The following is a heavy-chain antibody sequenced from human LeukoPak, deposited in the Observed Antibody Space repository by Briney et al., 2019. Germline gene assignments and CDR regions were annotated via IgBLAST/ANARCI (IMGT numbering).Heavy chain of an antibody. D-gene: IGHD5-24*01. CDR3: GRDRAYKCDF. CDR2: TSAHNDNT. CDR1: GYIFTNYG. J-gene: IGHJ4*02. Sequence: ASVKVSCKASGYIFTNYGITWVRRAPGQGLEWVGWTSAHNDNTNYAQKFQGRVSMTTDTSTSTVYMEMWNLRSDDTAIYYCGRDRAYKCDFWGQGTLVTVSS. V-gene: IGHV1-18*01.